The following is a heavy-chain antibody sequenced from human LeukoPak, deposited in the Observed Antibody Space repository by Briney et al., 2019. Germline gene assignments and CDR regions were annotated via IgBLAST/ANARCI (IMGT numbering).Heavy chain of an antibody. CDR2: ISGSGGIT. D-gene: IGHD2-2*01. J-gene: IGHJ3*02. CDR3: AKFASASCCQSAFDI. Sequence: GGSLRLSCAASGFTFSNAWMSWVRRAPGKGLEWVSAISGSGGITYYTDSVKGRFTISRDNSKSTLYLQLNSLRAEDAAVYNCAKFASASCCQSAFDIWGQGTMVTVSS. V-gene: IGHV3-23*01. CDR1: GFTFSNAW.